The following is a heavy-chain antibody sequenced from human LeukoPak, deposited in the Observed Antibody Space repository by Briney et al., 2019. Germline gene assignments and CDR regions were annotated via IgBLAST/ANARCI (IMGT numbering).Heavy chain of an antibody. CDR2: INPNSGGT. CDR1: GYTFTGYY. CDR3: ARDSLYSSSWYDP. J-gene: IGHJ5*02. Sequence: GASVKVSCKASGYTFTGYYMHWVRQAPGQGLEWMGWINPNSGGTNYAQKFQGRVTMTRDTSISTAYMELSRLRSDDTAVYYCARDSLYSSSWYDPWGQGTLVTVSS. D-gene: IGHD6-13*01. V-gene: IGHV1-2*02.